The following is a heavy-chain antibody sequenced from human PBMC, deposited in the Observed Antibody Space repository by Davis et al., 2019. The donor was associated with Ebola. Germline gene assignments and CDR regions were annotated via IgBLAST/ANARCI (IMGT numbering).Heavy chain of an antibody. CDR2: IYYSGST. CDR3: ARLYYGDFYYYGMDV. J-gene: IGHJ6*02. CDR1: RGSISSYY. V-gene: IGHV4-59*07. D-gene: IGHD4-17*01. Sequence: MPSSTLSLTCTVSRGSISSYYWSWLRQPPGKGLGWIGYIYYSGSTNYNPSLKSRVTISVDTSKNQFSLKLSSVTAADTAVYYCARLYYGDFYYYGMDVWGQGTTVTVSS.